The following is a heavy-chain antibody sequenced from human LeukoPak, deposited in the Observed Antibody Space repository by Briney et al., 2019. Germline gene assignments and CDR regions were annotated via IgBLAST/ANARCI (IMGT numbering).Heavy chain of an antibody. Sequence: SETLSLTCAVSGYSISSGYYWGWIRQPPGKGLEWIGSIYHSGSTYYNPSLKSRVTISVDTSKNQFSLKLSSVTAADTAVYYCARVPPQRGPSPELDAFDIWGQGTMVTVSS. CDR2: IYHSGST. V-gene: IGHV4-38-2*01. CDR3: ARVPPQRGPSPELDAFDI. J-gene: IGHJ3*02. CDR1: GYSISSGYY. D-gene: IGHD1-14*01.